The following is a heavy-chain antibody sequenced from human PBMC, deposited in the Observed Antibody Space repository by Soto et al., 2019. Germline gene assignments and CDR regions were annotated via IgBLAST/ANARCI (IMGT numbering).Heavy chain of an antibody. V-gene: IGHV3-48*02. CDR3: AATYASHDFRFDH. CDR2: INSRSTNK. J-gene: IGHJ4*02. Sequence: EVQLVESGGGLVQPGGSLRLSCATSGIIFSSYSINWVRQAPGKGLEWVSYINSRSTNKYYADSVKGRFTISRDNAKNSLYLQMHSLRDEDTAVYYCAATYASHDFRFDHWGQGVLVTVSP. CDR1: GIIFSSYS. D-gene: IGHD2-21*02.